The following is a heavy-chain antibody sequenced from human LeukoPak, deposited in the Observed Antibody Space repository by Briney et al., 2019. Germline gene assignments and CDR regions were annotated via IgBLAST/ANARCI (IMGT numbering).Heavy chain of an antibody. CDR2: INYSGST. J-gene: IGHJ4*02. D-gene: IGHD3-10*01. CDR3: ARHRRFYGSGSFFHFDY. CDR1: SESFSGYF. V-gene: IGHV4-34*01. Sequence: SETLSLTCAIYSESFSGYFWSWIRQPPGKGLEWIGEINYSGSTNYNPSLKSRVTISVDTSKNQFSLKLSSVTAADTAVYYCARHRRFYGSGSFFHFDYWGQGILVTVSS.